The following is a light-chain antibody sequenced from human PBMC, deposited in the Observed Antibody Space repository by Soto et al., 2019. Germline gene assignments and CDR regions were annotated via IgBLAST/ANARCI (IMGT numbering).Light chain of an antibody. J-gene: IGKJ4*01. CDR1: QSVSSNY. Sequence: EIVLTQSPGTLSLSPGERATLSCRASQSVSSNYLAWYQQKPGQAPRLLIYGASSRATGIPDRFSGSGSGTDFTLTISRLEPEDFAVYYCQQYCRAPPLTFGGGTKVEIK. CDR3: QQYCRAPPLT. V-gene: IGKV3-20*01. CDR2: GAS.